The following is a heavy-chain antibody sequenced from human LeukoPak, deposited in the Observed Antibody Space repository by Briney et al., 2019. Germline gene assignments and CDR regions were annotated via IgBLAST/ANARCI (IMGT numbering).Heavy chain of an antibody. J-gene: IGHJ4*02. D-gene: IGHD3-9*01. V-gene: IGHV1-69*06. CDR2: ITPIFGTA. Sequence: SVKVSCKASGGTFSSYAISWVRQAPGQGLEWMGGITPIFGTANYAQKFQGRVAITADKSTSTAYVELSSLRSEDTAVYYCARVHGYYDILTGYYWCYFDYWGQGTLVTVSS. CDR3: ARVHGYYDILTGYYWCYFDY. CDR1: GGTFSSYA.